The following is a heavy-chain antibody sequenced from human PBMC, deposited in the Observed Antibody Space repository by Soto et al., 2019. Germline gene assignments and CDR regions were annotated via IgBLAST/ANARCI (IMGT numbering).Heavy chain of an antibody. J-gene: IGHJ4*02. CDR1: RFTFSDYG. Sequence: PGGSLRLSCAASRFTFSDYGMHWVRLAPGKGLEWVAGISHGATRKSYSDSVKGRFIISRDNSKKMLYLQLNSLRREDTAVYYCAKDWVGRSNRYQLDYWGRGTLVTVSS. V-gene: IGHV3-30*18. D-gene: IGHD4-4*01. CDR3: AKDWVGRSNRYQLDY. CDR2: ISHGATRK.